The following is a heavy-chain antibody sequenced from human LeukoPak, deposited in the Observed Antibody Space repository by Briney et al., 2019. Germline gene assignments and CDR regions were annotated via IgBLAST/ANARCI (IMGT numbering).Heavy chain of an antibody. CDR1: GGSISSGSYY. CDR3: ARLIVEFNWFDP. CDR2: IYTSGST. D-gene: IGHD3-22*01. V-gene: IGHV4-61*02. J-gene: IGHJ5*02. Sequence: SQTLSLTCTVSGGSISSGSYYWSWIRQPAGKGLEWIGRIYTSGSTNYNPSLKSRVTISVDTSKNQFSLTPSSVTAADTAVYYCARLIVEFNWFDPWGQGTLVTVSS.